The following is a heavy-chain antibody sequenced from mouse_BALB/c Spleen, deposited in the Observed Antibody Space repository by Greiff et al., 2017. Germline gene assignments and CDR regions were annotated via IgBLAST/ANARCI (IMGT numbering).Heavy chain of an antibody. CDR3: ARENYYGSRDYAMDY. D-gene: IGHD1-1*01. CDR2: IRNKANGYTT. CDR1: GFTFTDYY. Sequence: EVQVVESGGGLVQPGGSLRLSCATSGFTFTDYYMSWVRQPPGKALEWLGFIRNKANGYTTEYSASVKGRFTISRDNSQSILYLQMNTLRAEDSATYYCARENYYGSRDYAMDYWGQGPSVTVSS. V-gene: IGHV7-3*02. J-gene: IGHJ4*01.